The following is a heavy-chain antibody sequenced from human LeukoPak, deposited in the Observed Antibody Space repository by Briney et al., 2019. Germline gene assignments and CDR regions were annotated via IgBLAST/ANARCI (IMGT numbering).Heavy chain of an antibody. Sequence: GESLKISCKGSGYSFTTYWIGWVRQRPGKGLGGMGIIYPGDSDTRYSPSFQGQVTISADKSITTAYLQWSSLKASDTAMYYCARSLFPGYLYGMDVWGQGTTVTVSS. V-gene: IGHV5-51*01. CDR2: IYPGDSDT. D-gene: IGHD1-1*01. CDR1: GYSFTTYW. CDR3: ARSLFPGYLYGMDV. J-gene: IGHJ6*02.